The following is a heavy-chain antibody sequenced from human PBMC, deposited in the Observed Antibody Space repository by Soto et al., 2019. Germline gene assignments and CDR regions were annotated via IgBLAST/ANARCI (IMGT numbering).Heavy chain of an antibody. CDR2: IWYDGSDK. V-gene: IGHV3-33*01. CDR1: GFTFSTYA. J-gene: IGHJ6*02. CDR3: AGQYAAAGTHYYYYGMDV. Sequence: LRLSCAASGFTFSTYAMPWVRQAPGKGLEWVAVIWYDGSDKYYADSVKGRFTISRDNSRNTLYLQMNSLRAEDTAVYYCAGQYAAAGTHYYYYGMDVWGQATSVSVSS. D-gene: IGHD6-13*01.